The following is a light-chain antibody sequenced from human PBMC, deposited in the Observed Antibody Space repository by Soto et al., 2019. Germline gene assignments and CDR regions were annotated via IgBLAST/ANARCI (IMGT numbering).Light chain of an antibody. V-gene: IGLV2-14*01. CDR2: EVS. J-gene: IGLJ1*01. CDR3: SSYRSDTTYV. CDR1: SSDVCGYNY. Sequence: QSVLTQPASVSGSPGQSITISFTGSSSDVCGYNYVSWYQHHPGKAHKLMIHEVSDRPSGISNRFSGSKSGNTASLTISGLQAEDEADYYCSSYRSDTTYVFGTGTKVTVL.